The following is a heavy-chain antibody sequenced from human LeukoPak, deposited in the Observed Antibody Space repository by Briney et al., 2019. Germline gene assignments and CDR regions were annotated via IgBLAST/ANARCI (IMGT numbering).Heavy chain of an antibody. CDR1: GGSISTYY. V-gene: IGHV4-4*07. CDR2: IYTSGST. J-gene: IGHJ6*03. CDR3: ARAKTGGYCSSTSCYESYYYYMDV. Sequence: PSETLSLTCTVSGGSISTYYWSWIRQPAGKGLEWIGRIYTSGSTNYNPSLKSRVTMSVDTSKNQFSLKLSSVPAADTAVYYCARAKTGGYCSSTSCYESYYYYMDVWGKGTTVTVSS. D-gene: IGHD2-2*01.